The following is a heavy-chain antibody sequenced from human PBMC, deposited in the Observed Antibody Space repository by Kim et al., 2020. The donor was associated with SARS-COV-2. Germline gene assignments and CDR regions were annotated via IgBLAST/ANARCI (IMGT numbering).Heavy chain of an antibody. J-gene: IGHJ5*02. CDR3: ARDESVYSSSWYGGWFDP. CDR1: GGSISSYY. CDR2: IYYSGST. Sequence: SETLSLTCTVSGGSISSYYWSWIRQPPGKGLEWIGYIYYSGSTNYNPSLKSRVTISVDTSKNQFSLKLSSVTAADTAVYYCARDESVYSSSWYGGWFDPWGQGTLVTVSS. V-gene: IGHV4-59*01. D-gene: IGHD6-13*01.